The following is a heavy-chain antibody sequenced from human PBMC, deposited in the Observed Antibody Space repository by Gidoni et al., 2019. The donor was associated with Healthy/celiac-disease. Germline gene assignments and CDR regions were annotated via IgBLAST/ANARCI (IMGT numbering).Heavy chain of an antibody. Sequence: EVQLVESGGGLVKPGGSLRLSCAASGFTFSSYSMNWVRQAPGKGLEWVSSISSSSSYIYYADSVKGRFTISRDNAKNSLYLQMNSLRAEDTAVYYCARDQDLTPVHDAFDIWGQGTMVTVSS. CDR1: GFTFSSYS. V-gene: IGHV3-21*01. CDR2: ISSSSSYI. D-gene: IGHD6-6*01. J-gene: IGHJ3*02. CDR3: ARDQDLTPVHDAFDI.